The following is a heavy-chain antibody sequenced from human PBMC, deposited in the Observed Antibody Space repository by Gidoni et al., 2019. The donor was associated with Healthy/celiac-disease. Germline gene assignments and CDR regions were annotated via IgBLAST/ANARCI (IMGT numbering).Heavy chain of an antibody. V-gene: IGHV5-51*01. D-gene: IGHD1-26*01. CDR2: IYPGDSDT. Sequence: EVPLVQSGAEVKKPGESLKISCKGSGYSFTSYWIGWVRQMPGKGLEWMGIIYPGDSDTRYSPSFQGQVTISADKSISTAYLQWSSLKASDTAMYYCARHPRLSSRWWELPSYPFDYWGQGTLVTVSS. J-gene: IGHJ4*02. CDR3: ARHPRLSSRWWELPSYPFDY. CDR1: GYSFTSYW.